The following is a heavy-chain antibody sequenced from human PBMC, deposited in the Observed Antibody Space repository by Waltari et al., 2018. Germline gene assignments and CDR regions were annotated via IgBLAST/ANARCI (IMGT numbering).Heavy chain of an antibody. CDR3: ARERPPPGFLEWFTDYYYGMDV. D-gene: IGHD3-3*01. Sequence: QVQLQQWGAGLLKPSATLSLTCAVYGGSFSGYYWRWIRQPPGKGLEWIGEINHSGSTNYNPSIKSRVTISVDTSKNQFSLKLSSVTAADTAVYYCARERPPPGFLEWFTDYYYGMDVWGQGTTVTVSS. CDR1: GGSFSGYY. J-gene: IGHJ6*02. V-gene: IGHV4-34*01. CDR2: INHSGST.